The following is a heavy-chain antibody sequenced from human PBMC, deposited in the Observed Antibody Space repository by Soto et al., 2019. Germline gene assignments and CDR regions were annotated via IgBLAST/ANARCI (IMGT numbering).Heavy chain of an antibody. CDR1: GGSISYYY. D-gene: IGHD1-26*01. V-gene: IGHV4-59*01. CDR3: ARVRERWFTYWYFDL. Sequence: QVQLQESGPGLVKPSETLSLTCTVSGGSISYYYWSWIRQPPGKGLEYIGYIYYSGSTNYNPSLTSRVTMSVDTSKNQVSLRLSSVTAADTAVYYCARVRERWFTYWYFDLWGRGTLVTVSS. J-gene: IGHJ2*01. CDR2: IYYSGST.